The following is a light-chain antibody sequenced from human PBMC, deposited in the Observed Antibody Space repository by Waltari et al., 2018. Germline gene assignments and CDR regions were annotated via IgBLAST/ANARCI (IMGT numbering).Light chain of an antibody. CDR1: QSVSSN. CDR3: QQYKNWPPLT. V-gene: IGKV3-15*01. J-gene: IGKJ1*01. CDR2: GAS. Sequence: EVVMTQSPATLSVSPGERATLSCGASQSVSSNLAWYQQKPGQAPRLLIYGASTRATGIPARFSGSGSGTEFTLTISSLQSEDFAVYYCQQYKNWPPLTFGEGTKVEIK.